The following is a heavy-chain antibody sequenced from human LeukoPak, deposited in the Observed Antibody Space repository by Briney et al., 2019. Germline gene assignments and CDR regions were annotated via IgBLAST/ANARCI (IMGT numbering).Heavy chain of an antibody. V-gene: IGHV4-61*02. D-gene: IGHD3-16*01. CDR1: GGSITSGSYY. Sequence: PSQTLSLTCTVAGGSITSGSYYWSWTRQPAGKGLEWIGRIYTSGSTNYNPSLKSRVTISVDTSKNQFSLKLSSVTAADTAVYYRARGWGARFDYWGQGTLVTVSS. J-gene: IGHJ4*02. CDR2: IYTSGST. CDR3: ARGWGARFDY.